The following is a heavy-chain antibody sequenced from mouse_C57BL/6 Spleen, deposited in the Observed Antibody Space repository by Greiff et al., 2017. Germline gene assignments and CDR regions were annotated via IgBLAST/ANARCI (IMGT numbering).Heavy chain of an antibody. CDR1: GYSITSGYY. J-gene: IGHJ4*01. CDR3: ARDYYSNPYYAMDY. Sequence: VQLQQSGPGLVKPSQSLSLTCSVTGYSITSGYYWNWIRQFPGNKLEWMGYISYDGSNNYNPSLKNRISITRDTSKNQFFLKLNSVTTEDTATYYCARDYYSNPYYAMDYWGQGTSVTVSS. V-gene: IGHV3-6*01. CDR2: ISYDGSN. D-gene: IGHD2-5*01.